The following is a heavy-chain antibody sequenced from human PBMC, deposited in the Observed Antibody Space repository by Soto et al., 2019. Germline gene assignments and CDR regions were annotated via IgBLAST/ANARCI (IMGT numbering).Heavy chain of an antibody. CDR1: GFTFRNYH. V-gene: IGHV3-30*18. CDR2: ISYDGRNI. D-gene: IGHD2-21*01. Sequence: TGGSLRLSCAVSGFTFRNYHMHWVRPAPGKGLEWVAVISYDGRNIYYAVSVKGRFTIFRDNSQNTLYLKMNSLRPEDTAVYYCAKDSGVPTVVMGVLAYYFDDWGRGALVTVSS. J-gene: IGHJ4*02. CDR3: AKDSGVPTVVMGVLAYYFDD.